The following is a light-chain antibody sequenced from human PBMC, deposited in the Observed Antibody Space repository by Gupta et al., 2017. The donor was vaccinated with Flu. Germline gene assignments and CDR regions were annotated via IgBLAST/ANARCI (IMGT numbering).Light chain of an antibody. J-gene: IGLJ2*01. CDR2: EVT. CDR3: SSYTRSTTVG. Sequence: QSALTQPASVAGSPGTCISISGTGNSSGDGRYNYDSGYQQHPGKAPKLMIYEVTNRPSGGSNRFSGSKSGNTASLTISGHQAEDEAVYSFSSYTRSTTVGFGGGTKLT. V-gene: IGLV2-14*01. CDR1: SSGDGRYNY.